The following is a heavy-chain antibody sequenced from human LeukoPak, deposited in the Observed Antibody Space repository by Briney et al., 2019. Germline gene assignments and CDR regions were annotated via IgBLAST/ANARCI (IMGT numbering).Heavy chain of an antibody. D-gene: IGHD2-2*01. CDR1: RYTFSRYA. CDR3: ARGRVSDSTRLCSHLLDF. V-gene: IGHV3-30*04. Sequence: GGCLRLSCAASRYTFSRYATHWARQAPGEGLEWVALMSYDGSNEYYADSLKGRLTISRADPKNTLYLQMNNLIAENTPVYYCARGRVSDSTRLCSHLLDFWGQGALVTVSS. CDR2: MSYDGSNE. J-gene: IGHJ4*02.